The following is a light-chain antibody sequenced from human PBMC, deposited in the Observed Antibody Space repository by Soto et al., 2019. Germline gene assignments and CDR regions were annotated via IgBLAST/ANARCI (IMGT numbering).Light chain of an antibody. CDR1: QSIGTL. CDR2: DAS. Sequence: DIQMTQSPSTLSASLGAKVTITCRASQSIGTLLAWYQQTPGRAPNLLIYDASSLQRGVPSRFSGSGSGTEFTLTISSLQPDDYATYFCQQYKIKLFTFGQGTRLAIK. V-gene: IGKV1-5*01. J-gene: IGKJ5*01. CDR3: QQYKIKLFT.